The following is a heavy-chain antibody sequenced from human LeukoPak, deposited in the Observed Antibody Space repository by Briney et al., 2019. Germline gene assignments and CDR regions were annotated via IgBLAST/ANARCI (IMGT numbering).Heavy chain of an antibody. CDR2: IYYSGST. CDR1: GGSISSSSYY. V-gene: IGHV4-39*02. J-gene: IGHJ4*02. D-gene: IGHD3-3*01. CDR3: ARDFWSGYYYFDY. Sequence: SETLSLTCTVSGGSISSSSYYWGWIRQPPGRGLEWIGSIYYSGSTYYNPSLKSRVTISVDTSKNQFSLKLSSVTAADTAVYYCARDFWSGYYYFDYWGQGTLVTVSS.